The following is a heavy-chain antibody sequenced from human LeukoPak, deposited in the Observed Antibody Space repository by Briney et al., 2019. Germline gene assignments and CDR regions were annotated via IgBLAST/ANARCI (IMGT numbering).Heavy chain of an antibody. V-gene: IGHV4-34*01. CDR3: ARGGTSYYYGSGSYYNGYHY. CDR1: GGSFSGYY. D-gene: IGHD3-10*01. J-gene: IGHJ4*02. Sequence: SETLSLTCAVYGGSFSGYYWSWIRQPPGKGLEWIGEINHSGSTNYNPSLKSRVTISVDTSKNQFSPKLSSVTAADTAVYYCARGGTSYYYGSGSYYNGYHYWGQGTLVTVSS. CDR2: INHSGST.